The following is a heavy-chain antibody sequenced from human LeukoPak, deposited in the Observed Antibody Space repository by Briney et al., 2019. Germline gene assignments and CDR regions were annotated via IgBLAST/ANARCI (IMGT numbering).Heavy chain of an antibody. V-gene: IGHV1-69*06. Sequence: GASVKVSCKASGYSFTDKYMHWVRQAPGQGLEWMGGIIPIFRTANYAQKFQGRVTITADISTSTAYMELSSLRSDDTAVYYCARRADGDYNPYYYYYMDVWGKGTTVTVSS. CDR1: GYSFTDKY. J-gene: IGHJ6*03. CDR2: IIPIFRTA. D-gene: IGHD4-17*01. CDR3: ARRADGDYNPYYYYYMDV.